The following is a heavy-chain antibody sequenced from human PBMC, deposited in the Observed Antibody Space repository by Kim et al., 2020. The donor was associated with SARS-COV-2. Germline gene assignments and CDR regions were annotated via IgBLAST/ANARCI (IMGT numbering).Heavy chain of an antibody. CDR1: GFTFSSYG. D-gene: IGHD6-13*01. V-gene: IGHV3-33*05. J-gene: IGHJ6*04. CDR2: ISYDGSNK. CDR3: ARERSSCSLAYYYYYGMDV. Sequence: SLRLSCAASGFTFSSYGMHWVRQAPGKGLEWVAVISYDGSNKYYADSVKGRFTISRDNSKNTLYLQMNSLIAEDTAVYYCARERSSCSLAYYYYYGMDVWGKGTTVTVSA.